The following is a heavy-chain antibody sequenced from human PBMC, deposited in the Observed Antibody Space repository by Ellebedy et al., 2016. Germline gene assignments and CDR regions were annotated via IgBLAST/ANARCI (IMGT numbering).Heavy chain of an antibody. J-gene: IGHJ5*02. D-gene: IGHD3-22*01. V-gene: IGHV4-4*02. CDR2: IYHSRST. CDR1: GGSISSSNW. CDR3: ARENGLFQTNWFDP. Sequence: SETLSLTCAVSGGSISSSNWWSWVRQPPGKGLEWIGEIYHSRSTNYNPSLKSRVTISVDTSKNQFSLKLSSVTAADTAVYYCARENGLFQTNWFDPWGQGTLVTVSS.